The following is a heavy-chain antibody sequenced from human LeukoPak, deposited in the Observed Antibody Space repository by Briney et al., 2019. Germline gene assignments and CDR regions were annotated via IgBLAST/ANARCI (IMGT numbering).Heavy chain of an antibody. D-gene: IGHD4-17*01. J-gene: IGHJ1*01. Sequence: PGGCLRLSCAAYGFTFTSYLMTSVRQAPGKGLEWISSISGSSKHRSYAASVKGRFTISRDSAKIPLSLQLKSLRAEDMVVYYGMGVINTVTTCDHHHCCRDTLAGVSS. CDR2: ISGSSKHR. V-gene: IGHV3-21*01. CDR1: GFTFTSYL. CDR3: MGVINTVTTCDHHH.